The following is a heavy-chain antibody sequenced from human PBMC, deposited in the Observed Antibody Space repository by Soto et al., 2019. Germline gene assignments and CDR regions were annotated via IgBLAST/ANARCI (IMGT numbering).Heavy chain of an antibody. J-gene: IGHJ6*02. D-gene: IGHD6-6*01. CDR1: GYTFTSYG. V-gene: IGHV1-18*04. Sequence: QVQLVQSGAEVKKPGASVKVSCKASGYTFTSYGISWVRQAPGHGLEWVGWISAYNGNTNYAQKLQGRVTMTTDTFTSTAYMERRSLRSDDTAVYYCARDPARPDVFHYYYGMDVWGQGTTVTVSS. CDR3: ARDPARPDVFHYYYGMDV. CDR2: ISAYNGNT.